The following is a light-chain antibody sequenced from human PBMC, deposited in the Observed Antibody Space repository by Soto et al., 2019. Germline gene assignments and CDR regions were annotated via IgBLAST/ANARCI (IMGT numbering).Light chain of an antibody. CDR3: LQHNSYPRT. J-gene: IGKJ4*01. V-gene: IGKV1-8*01. CDR2: AAS. Sequence: IRLTQSQYSLSASTGERVTLTCRASQGISSYLAWYQQKPGKAPKLLIYAASSLESGVPSRFSGSGSGTEFTLTISSLQPEDFATYYCLQHNSYPRTFGGGTKVDI. CDR1: QGISSY.